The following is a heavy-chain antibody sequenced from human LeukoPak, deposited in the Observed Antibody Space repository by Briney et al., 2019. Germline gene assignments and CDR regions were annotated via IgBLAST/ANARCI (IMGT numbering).Heavy chain of an antibody. Sequence: PSQTLSLTCTVSGGSISSGSYYWSWIRQPAGKGLEWIGRIYTSGSTNYNPSLKSRVTISVDTSKNQFSLKLSSVTAADTAVYYCAKDSRIGYSGSYGEDWYFDLWGRGTLVTVSS. CDR3: AKDSRIGYSGSYGEDWYFDL. D-gene: IGHD1-26*01. CDR1: GGSISSGSYY. V-gene: IGHV4-61*02. J-gene: IGHJ2*01. CDR2: IYTSGST.